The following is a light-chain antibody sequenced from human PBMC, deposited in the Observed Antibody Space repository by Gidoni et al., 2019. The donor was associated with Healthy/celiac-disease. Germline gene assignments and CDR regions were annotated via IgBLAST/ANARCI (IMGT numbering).Light chain of an antibody. J-gene: IGKJ3*01. CDR3: QQYNSSPIT. V-gene: IGKV1-5*03. CDR2: NAS. CDR1: QSISSW. Sequence: DIKMTQSPSTLSASVGDRVTITCRASQSISSWLAWYQQKPGKAPKLLIYNASSLESGVPSRFSGSGSGTEFTLTISSLQPDDFATYYCQQYNSSPITFGPGTKVEIK.